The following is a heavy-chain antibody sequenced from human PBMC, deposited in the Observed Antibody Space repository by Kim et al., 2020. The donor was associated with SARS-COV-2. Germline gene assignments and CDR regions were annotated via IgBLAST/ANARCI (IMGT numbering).Heavy chain of an antibody. CDR1: GFTFSDYY. J-gene: IGHJ5*02. CDR2: ISSSGSYI. V-gene: IGHV3-11*05. Sequence: GGSLRRSCAASGFTFSDYYMTWIRQAPGKGLEWLAYISSSGSYIVYADSVKGRFSISRDNAKKSLYLQMNSLRAEDTAVYYCARVSSGSSSWYWFDAWGQGTLVTVSS. D-gene: IGHD6-13*01. CDR3: ARVSSGSSSWYWFDA.